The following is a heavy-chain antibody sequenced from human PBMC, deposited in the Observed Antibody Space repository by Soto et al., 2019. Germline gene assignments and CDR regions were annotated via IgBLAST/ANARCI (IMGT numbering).Heavy chain of an antibody. D-gene: IGHD3-3*01. Sequence: SVKVSCKASGGTFSSYAISWVRQAPGQGLEWMGWIIPIFGKANYAQKFQGRVTITADKSTSTAYMELSSLRSEDTAVYYCARVTSVLRFLEWFSKEYSYYYGMDVWGQGTTVTVSS. J-gene: IGHJ6*01. CDR3: ARVTSVLRFLEWFSKEYSYYYGMDV. CDR2: IIPIFGKA. V-gene: IGHV1-69*06. CDR1: GGTFSSYA.